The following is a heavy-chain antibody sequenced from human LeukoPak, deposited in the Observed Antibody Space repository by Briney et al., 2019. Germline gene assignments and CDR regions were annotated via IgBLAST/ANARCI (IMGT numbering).Heavy chain of an antibody. J-gene: IGHJ6*03. CDR1: GFTFDDYG. Sequence: GGSLRLSCAAPGFTFDDYGMSWVRQAPGKGLEWVSGINWNGGSTGYADSVEGRFTISRDNAKNSLYLQMNSLRAEDTTLYYCARAPVSYYYYMDVWGKGTTVTVSS. CDR3: ARAPVSYYYYMDV. V-gene: IGHV3-20*04. D-gene: IGHD1-14*01. CDR2: INWNGGST.